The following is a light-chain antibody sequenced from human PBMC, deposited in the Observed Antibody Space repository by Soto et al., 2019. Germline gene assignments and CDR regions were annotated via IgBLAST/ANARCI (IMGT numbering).Light chain of an antibody. CDR2: GAS. V-gene: IGKV3-20*01. J-gene: IGKJ2*01. Sequence: EIVLTQSPGTLSLSPGERATLSCRASQSVSSNYLAWYQQKPGQAPRLLIYGASSRATGFPDRFSGRGSGTDFTLTISRLEPEDFAVYYCQHFFSPPFPFGQGTKLEIK. CDR3: QHFFSPPFP. CDR1: QSVSSNY.